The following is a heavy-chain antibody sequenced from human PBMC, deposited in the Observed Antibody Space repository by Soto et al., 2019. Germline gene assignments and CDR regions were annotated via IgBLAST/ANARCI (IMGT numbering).Heavy chain of an antibody. D-gene: IGHD1-26*01. Sequence: QVQLQESGPGLVKPSETLSLTCTVSGASVSSGNYYWSWIRQPPGKGLECIGYISYSGSTNYNPSLSSRVTVSIATSKTQFSLKWSSVTAADTAVYYCARGSGSYYAYWGQGTLVTVSS. CDR2: ISYSGST. V-gene: IGHV4-61*01. CDR3: ARGSGSYYAY. J-gene: IGHJ4*02. CDR1: GASVSSGNYY.